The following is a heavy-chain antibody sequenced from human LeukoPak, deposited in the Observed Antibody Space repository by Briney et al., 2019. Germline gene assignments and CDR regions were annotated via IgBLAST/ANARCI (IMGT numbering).Heavy chain of an antibody. CDR3: ARDAPNCSGGSCYSYYYYMDV. J-gene: IGHJ6*03. CDR1: GYIFTSYN. CDR2: INPSGGST. V-gene: IGHV1-46*01. D-gene: IGHD2-15*01. Sequence: ASVKVSCKASGYIFTSYNIYWVRQAPGQGLEWMGIINPSGGSTSYAQKFQGRVTMTRDTSTSTVYMELSSLRSEDTAVYYCARDAPNCSGGSCYSYYYYMDVWGKGTTVTISS.